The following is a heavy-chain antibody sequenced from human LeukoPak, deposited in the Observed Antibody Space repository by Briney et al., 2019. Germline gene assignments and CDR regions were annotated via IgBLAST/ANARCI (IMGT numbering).Heavy chain of an antibody. V-gene: IGHV3-21*04. CDR3: AKDIRGKYSSSWYGGSFDY. Sequence: GGSPRLSCAASGFTFSSYSTNWVRQAPGKGLEWVSSISSSSSYIYYADSVKGRFTISRDNAKNSLYLQMNSLRAEDTALYYCAKDIRGKYSSSWYGGSFDYWGQGTLVTVSS. J-gene: IGHJ4*02. D-gene: IGHD6-13*01. CDR1: GFTFSSYS. CDR2: ISSSSSYI.